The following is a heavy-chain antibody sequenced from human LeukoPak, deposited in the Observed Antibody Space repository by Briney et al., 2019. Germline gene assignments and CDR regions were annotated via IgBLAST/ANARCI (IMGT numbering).Heavy chain of an antibody. CDR1: GYFISSGYY. CDR2: IHHSGST. V-gene: IGHV4-38-2*02. J-gene: IGHJ2*01. D-gene: IGHD6-13*01. Sequence: SETLSLTCTVSGYFISSGYYWGWIRQPPGKGLEWIGSIHHSGSTYYNPSLRSRVTISVDTSKNQFSLKLRSVTAADTAVYYCARVSSSWYQDWYFDLWGRGTLVTVSS. CDR3: ARVSSSWYQDWYFDL.